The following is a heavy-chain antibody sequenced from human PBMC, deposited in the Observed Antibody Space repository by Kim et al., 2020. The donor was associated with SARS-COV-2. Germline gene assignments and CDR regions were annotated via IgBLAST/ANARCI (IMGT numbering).Heavy chain of an antibody. CDR3: AREGADPDSSSWYLAFDT. Sequence: GGSLRLSCAASGFTFSSYWMSWVRQAPGKGLEWVANIKQDGSEKYYVDSVKGRFTISRDNTKNSLYLQMNSLRAEDTAVYYCAREGADPDSSSWYLAFDTWGHGTMVTVSS. V-gene: IGHV3-7*01. CDR2: IKQDGSEK. J-gene: IGHJ3*02. CDR1: GFTFSSYW. D-gene: IGHD6-13*01.